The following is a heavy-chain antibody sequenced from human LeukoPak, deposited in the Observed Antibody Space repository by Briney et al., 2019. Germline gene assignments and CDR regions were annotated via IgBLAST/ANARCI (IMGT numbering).Heavy chain of an antibody. D-gene: IGHD3-10*01. Sequence: PSETLSLTCSVSGDSVTSHDWSWVRQPPGKGLEWIGYVYASGANSDNCNPSLKSRITISVDTSRNQFSLRLNSVTAADTAIYYCARDNVGSLDFWGQGILVTVSS. CDR3: ARDNVGSLDF. J-gene: IGHJ4*02. CDR1: GDSVTSHD. CDR2: VYASGAN. V-gene: IGHV4-59*02.